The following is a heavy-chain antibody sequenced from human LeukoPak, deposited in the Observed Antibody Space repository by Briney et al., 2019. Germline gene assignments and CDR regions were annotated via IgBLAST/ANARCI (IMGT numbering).Heavy chain of an antibody. J-gene: IGHJ5*02. CDR1: EFTFTNFA. D-gene: IGHD6-25*01. CDR3: AKGAAAGLVDWFDP. V-gene: IGHV3-23*01. Sequence: GGSLRLSCAVSEFTFTNFAMMWVRQAPGKGLQWVSSITGDGATYYADSVRGRFMLSRDTSKNTLYLQMNSLTAEDTALYYCAKGAAAGLVDWFDPWGQGTLVTVSS. CDR2: ITGDGAT.